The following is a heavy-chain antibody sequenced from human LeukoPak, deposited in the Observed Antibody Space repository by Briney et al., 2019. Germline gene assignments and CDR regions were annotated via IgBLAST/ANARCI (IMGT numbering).Heavy chain of an antibody. CDR1: GYSFTSNY. J-gene: IGHJ4*02. CDR2: INPNSGGT. V-gene: IGHV1-2*06. CDR3: ARVQSLTHFDY. Sequence: ASVKVSCKASGYSFTSNYIHWVRQAPGQGLEWMGRINPNSGGTNYAQKFQGRVTMTRDTSISTAYMELSRLRSDDTAVYYCARVQSLTHFDYWGQGTLVTVSS.